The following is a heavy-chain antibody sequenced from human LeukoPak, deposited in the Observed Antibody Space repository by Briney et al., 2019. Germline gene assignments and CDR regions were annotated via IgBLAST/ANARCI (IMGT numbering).Heavy chain of an antibody. Sequence: PSETLSLTCTVSGGSISSYYWSWIRQPPGKGLEWIGYIYYSGSTNYNPSLKSRVTISVDTSKNQFSLKLSPVTAADTAVYYCARDLGGYRGVYYFDYWGQGTLVTVSS. CDR1: GGSISSYY. J-gene: IGHJ4*02. V-gene: IGHV4-59*01. D-gene: IGHD6-25*01. CDR3: ARDLGGYRGVYYFDY. CDR2: IYYSGST.